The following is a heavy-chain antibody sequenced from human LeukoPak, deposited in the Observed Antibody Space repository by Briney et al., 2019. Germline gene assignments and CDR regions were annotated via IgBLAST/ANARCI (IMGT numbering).Heavy chain of an antibody. V-gene: IGHV1-18*01. Sequence: ASVTVSCKASGYTFTSHGISWVRQAPGQGLEWMGWISAYNGNTNYAQKLQGRVTMTTDTSTSTAYMELRSLRSDDTAVYYCARRGVIWGYFDYWGQGTLVTDSS. CDR3: ARRGVIWGYFDY. CDR1: GYTFTSHG. CDR2: ISAYNGNT. D-gene: IGHD3-10*01. J-gene: IGHJ4*02.